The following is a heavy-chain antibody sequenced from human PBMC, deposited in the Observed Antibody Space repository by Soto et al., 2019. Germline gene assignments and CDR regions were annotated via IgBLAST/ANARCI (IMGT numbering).Heavy chain of an antibody. Sequence: SETLSLTCTVSGGSISSSSYYWGWIRQPPGKGLEWIGSIYYSGSTNYNPSLKSRVTISVDTSKNQFSLKLSSVTAADTAVYYCASTVDIVATNWFDPWGQGTLVTVSS. J-gene: IGHJ5*02. D-gene: IGHD5-12*01. CDR1: GGSISSSSYY. V-gene: IGHV4-39*01. CDR2: IYYSGST. CDR3: ASTVDIVATNWFDP.